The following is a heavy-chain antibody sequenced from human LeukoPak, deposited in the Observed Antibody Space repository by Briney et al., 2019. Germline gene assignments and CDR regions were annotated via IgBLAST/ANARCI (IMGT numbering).Heavy chain of an antibody. J-gene: IGHJ6*02. CDR1: GYTFTGYY. D-gene: IGHD6-19*01. CDR3: ARSSLSEDMDV. Sequence: ASVNVSCKASGYTFTGYYMHWVRQAPGQGLEWMGRINPNSGGTNYAQKFQGGVTMTRDTSTSTVYMELSSLRSANTAVYYCARSSLSEDMDVWGQGTTVTVSS. CDR2: INPNSGGT. V-gene: IGHV1-2*06.